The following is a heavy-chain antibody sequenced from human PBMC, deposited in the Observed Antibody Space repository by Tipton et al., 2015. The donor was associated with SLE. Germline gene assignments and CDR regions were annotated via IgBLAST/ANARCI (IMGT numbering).Heavy chain of an antibody. Sequence: TLSLTCTVSGASVTSSHYYWAWIRQPPGEGLEWIGSAFHSGNTYHNPALKSRVTISVDTSKNQFSLRLSSMIAADTAVYYCATTSSWYPLDYWGQGTLVTVSS. V-gene: IGHV4-39*07. CDR3: ATTSSWYPLDY. CDR1: GASVTSSHYY. J-gene: IGHJ4*02. D-gene: IGHD6-13*01. CDR2: AFHSGNT.